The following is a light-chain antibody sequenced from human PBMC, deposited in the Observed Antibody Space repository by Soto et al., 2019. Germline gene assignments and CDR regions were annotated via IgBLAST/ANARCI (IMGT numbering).Light chain of an antibody. CDR1: QSVSSN. J-gene: IGKJ5*01. CDR2: GAS. Sequence: EIVMTQSPATLSVSPGERAALSCRASQSVSSNLAWYQQKPGQAPRLLIYGASTRATGIPGRFSGSGSGTKFTLTISSLQSEDFAVYYCQQYNNWPPLTFGQGTRLEIK. V-gene: IGKV3-15*01. CDR3: QQYNNWPPLT.